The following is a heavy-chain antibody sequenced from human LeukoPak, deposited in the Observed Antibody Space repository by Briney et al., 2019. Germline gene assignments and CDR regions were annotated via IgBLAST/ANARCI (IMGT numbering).Heavy chain of an antibody. CDR3: ARTQLDLDGFDI. J-gene: IGHJ3*02. V-gene: IGHV3-11*06. CDR2: ISSGTINHS. Sequence: GGSLRLSCKAPGFIFGDYYMNWIRQAPGKGLECLSYISSGTINHSNYADSVKGRFTISRDNARNSLYLQMNNLRGEDTAVYYCARTQLDLDGFDIWGQGTTVTVSS. CDR1: GFIFGDYY. D-gene: IGHD1-1*01.